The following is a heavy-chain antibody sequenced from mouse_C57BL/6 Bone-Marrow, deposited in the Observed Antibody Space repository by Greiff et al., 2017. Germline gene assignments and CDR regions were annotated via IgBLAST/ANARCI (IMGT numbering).Heavy chain of an antibody. CDR3: AAYYYGSSSPFVW. CDR1: GYTFTSYG. V-gene: IGHV1-81*01. D-gene: IGHD1-1*01. CDR2: IYPRSGNT. J-gene: IGHJ2*01. Sequence: VKLMESGAELARPGASVKLSGKASGYTFTSYGISWVKQRTGQGLEWIGEIYPRSGNTYYNEKFKGKATLTADKSSSTAYMELRSLTSEDSAVYFCAAYYYGSSSPFVWWGQGTTLTVSS.